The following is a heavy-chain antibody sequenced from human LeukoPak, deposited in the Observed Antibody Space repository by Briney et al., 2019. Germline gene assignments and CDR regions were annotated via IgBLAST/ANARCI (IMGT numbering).Heavy chain of an antibody. Sequence: SETLSLTCAVYGGSFSGYYWSWIRQPPGKGLEWIGEINHSGSTNYNPSLKSRVTISVDTSKNQFSLKLSSVTAADTAVYYCARGTRDIVVVPAAPLGFDPWGQGTLVTASS. V-gene: IGHV4-34*01. CDR1: GGSFSGYY. CDR2: INHSGST. J-gene: IGHJ5*02. CDR3: ARGTRDIVVVPAAPLGFDP. D-gene: IGHD2-2*01.